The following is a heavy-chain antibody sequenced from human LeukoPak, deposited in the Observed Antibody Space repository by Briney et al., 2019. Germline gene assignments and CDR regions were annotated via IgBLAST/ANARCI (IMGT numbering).Heavy chain of an antibody. CDR1: GYTFTSYG. V-gene: IGHV1-18*04. J-gene: IGHJ4*02. D-gene: IGHD3-10*01. Sequence: GASVKVSCKASGYTFTSYGISWVRQAPGQGLEWMGWISAYNGNTNYAQKLQGRVTMTTDTSTSTAYMGLRSLRSDDTAVYYCARDIRGVTMVRGVIITQLGYWGQGTLVTVSS. CDR3: ARDIRGVTMVRGVIITQLGY. CDR2: ISAYNGNT.